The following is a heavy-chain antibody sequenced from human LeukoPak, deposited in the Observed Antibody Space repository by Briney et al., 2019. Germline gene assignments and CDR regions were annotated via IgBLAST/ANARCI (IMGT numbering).Heavy chain of an antibody. V-gene: IGHV3-23*01. CDR2: ISGSGGST. D-gene: IGHD1-1*01. J-gene: IGHJ4*02. Sequence: GGSLRLSCGASTFTFSSYGMSWVRQAPGKGLEWVSAISGSGGSTYYADSVKGRFTISRDNSKNSLYLQMNSLRAEDTAVYYCAREGGSWDIIRLFDHWGQGTLVTVSS. CDR3: AREGGSWDIIRLFDH. CDR1: TFTFSSYG.